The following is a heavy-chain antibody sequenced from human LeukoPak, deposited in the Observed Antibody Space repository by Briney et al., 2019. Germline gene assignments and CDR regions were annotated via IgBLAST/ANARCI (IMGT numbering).Heavy chain of an antibody. CDR1: GFTFSSYG. D-gene: IGHD3-22*01. Sequence: GGSLRLSCAASGFTFSSYGMSWVRQAPGKGLEWVANIKQDGSEKYYVDSVKGRFTISRDNAKNSLYLQMNSLRAEDTAVYYCARSWSSGYWFPATASFDYWGQGTLVTVSS. CDR3: ARSWSSGYWFPATASFDY. V-gene: IGHV3-7*01. J-gene: IGHJ4*02. CDR2: IKQDGSEK.